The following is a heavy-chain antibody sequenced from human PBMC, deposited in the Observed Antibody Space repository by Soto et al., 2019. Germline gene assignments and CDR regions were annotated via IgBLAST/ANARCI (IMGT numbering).Heavy chain of an antibody. CDR2: IIPIFGTA. CDR1: GGTFSSYA. CDR3: ARGTVAGLYYYYYGMDV. J-gene: IGHJ6*02. D-gene: IGHD6-19*01. V-gene: IGHV1-69*13. Sequence: ASVKVSCKASGGTFSSYAISWVRQAPGQGLEWMGGIIPIFGTANYAQKFQGRVTITADESTSTAYMELSSLRSEDTAVYYCARGTVAGLYYYYYGMDVWGQGTTVTVSS.